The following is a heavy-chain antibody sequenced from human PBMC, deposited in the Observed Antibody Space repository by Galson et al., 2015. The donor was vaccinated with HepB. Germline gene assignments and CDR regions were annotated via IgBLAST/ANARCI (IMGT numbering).Heavy chain of an antibody. D-gene: IGHD3-10*01. V-gene: IGHV1-24*01. CDR3: ATSYYGSGSYYTLDY. Sequence: SVKVSCKVSGYTLTELSMHWVRQAPGKGLEWMGGFDPEDGETIYAQKFQGRVTMTEDTSTDTAYMVLSSLRSEDTAVYYCATSYYGSGSYYTLDYWGQGTLVTVSS. J-gene: IGHJ4*02. CDR1: GYTLTELS. CDR2: FDPEDGET.